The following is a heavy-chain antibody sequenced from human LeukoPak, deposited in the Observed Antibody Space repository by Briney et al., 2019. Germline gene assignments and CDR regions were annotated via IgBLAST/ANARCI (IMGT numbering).Heavy chain of an antibody. V-gene: IGHV1-2*02. Sequence: ASVKVSCKASGYIFTGYYMRWVRQAPGQGLEWMGWINPNRGGTNCAQKFQGRVTMTRDTSINTAYMELSRLTSDDTALYYCARDVDHDDSTGKGLVDFWGQGTMVTVSS. CDR3: ARDVDHDDSTGKGLVDF. D-gene: IGHD4-11*01. CDR2: INPNRGGT. CDR1: GYIFTGYY. J-gene: IGHJ3*01.